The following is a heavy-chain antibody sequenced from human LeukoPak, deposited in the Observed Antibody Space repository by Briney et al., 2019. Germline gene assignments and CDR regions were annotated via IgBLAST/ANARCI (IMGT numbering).Heavy chain of an antibody. CDR1: GGSVSSGSYY. CDR2: IYYSGGT. Sequence: TSETLSLTCTVSGGSVSSGSYYWSWIRQPPGKGLEWIGYIYYSGGTNYNPSLKSRVTISVDTSKNQFSLKLSSVTAADTAVYYCARDRGFGFDYWGQGTLVTVSS. V-gene: IGHV4-61*01. J-gene: IGHJ4*02. CDR3: ARDRGFGFDY. D-gene: IGHD3-10*01.